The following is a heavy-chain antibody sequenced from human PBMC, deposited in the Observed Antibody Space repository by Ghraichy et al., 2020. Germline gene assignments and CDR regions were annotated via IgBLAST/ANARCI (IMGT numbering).Heavy chain of an antibody. CDR1: GYIFTTYY. Sequence: ASVKVSCKTSGYIFTTYYMHWVRQAPGQGLEWMGWISPYNGNTNYAQKLQGRVTMTTDTSTSTAYMELRSLRSDDTAVYYCARGDAYYYDRPDAFDIWGQGTMVTVSS. D-gene: IGHD3-22*01. CDR2: ISPYNGNT. CDR3: ARGDAYYYDRPDAFDI. V-gene: IGHV1-18*04. J-gene: IGHJ3*02.